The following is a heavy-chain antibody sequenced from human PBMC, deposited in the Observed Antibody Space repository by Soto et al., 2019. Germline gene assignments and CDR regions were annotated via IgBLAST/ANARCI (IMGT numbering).Heavy chain of an antibody. J-gene: IGHJ4*02. CDR3: ARERAVHYDSSGYPGTLDY. V-gene: IGHV1-46*01. CDR2: INPSGGST. D-gene: IGHD3-22*01. Sequence: AASVKVSCKASGYTFTSYYMHWVRQAPGQGLEWMGIINPSGGSTSYAQKFQGRVTMTRDTSTSTVYMELSSLRSEDTAVYYCARERAVHYDSSGYPGTLDYWGQGTLVTVSS. CDR1: GYTFTSYY.